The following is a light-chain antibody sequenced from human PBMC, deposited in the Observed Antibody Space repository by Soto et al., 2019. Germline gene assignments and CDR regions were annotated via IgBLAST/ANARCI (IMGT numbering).Light chain of an antibody. CDR3: VLYMGSGIGV. CDR2: HTN. CDR1: SGSVSTSFY. Sequence: QTVVTQEPSFSVSPGGTVTLTCGLSSGSVSTSFYPSWYQQTPGQAPRSLIFHTNIRSSGVPDRFSGSILGNKAALTITGAQADDESDYYCVLYMGSGIGVFGGGTKLTVL. J-gene: IGLJ3*02. V-gene: IGLV8-61*01.